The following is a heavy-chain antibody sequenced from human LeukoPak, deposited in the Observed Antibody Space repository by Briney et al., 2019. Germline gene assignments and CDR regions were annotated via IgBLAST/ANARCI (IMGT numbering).Heavy chain of an antibody. CDR3: VRVGRSADMDV. D-gene: IGHD3-10*01. CDR1: DFTFTSRW. CDR2: ISSDGGEE. Sequence: GGSLRLSCAVSDFTFTSRWMTWVRQAPGQGLDWVANISSDGGEEFYVDSVKGRFTISRDSAKNSLYLQMNSLRVEDTALYYCVRVGRSADMDVCGQGTTVIVSS. J-gene: IGHJ6*02. V-gene: IGHV3-7*01.